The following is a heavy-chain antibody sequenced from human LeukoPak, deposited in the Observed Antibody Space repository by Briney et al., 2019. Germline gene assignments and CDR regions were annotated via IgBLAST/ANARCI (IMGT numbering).Heavy chain of an antibody. CDR1: GASISSSTSY. Sequence: SETLSLTCSVSGASISSSTSYWGWIRQPPGKGLEWIGVRYYGGSTYYNPFLKSRVTISVDTSKNQFSLKLSSLTAADTAVYYCARHLRSAGGPGGVDYWGQGTLVTISS. D-gene: IGHD2-15*01. J-gene: IGHJ4*02. V-gene: IGHV4-39*01. CDR2: RYYGGST. CDR3: ARHLRSAGGPGGVDY.